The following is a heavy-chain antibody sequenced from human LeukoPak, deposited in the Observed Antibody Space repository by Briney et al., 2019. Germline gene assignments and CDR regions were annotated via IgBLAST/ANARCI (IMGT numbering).Heavy chain of an antibody. V-gene: IGHV3-30*02. J-gene: IGHJ4*02. CDR1: GFSFSSYG. Sequence: GGSLRLSCAGSGFSFSSYGMHWVRQVPGKGLEWMAFIRSDGSNKYYADSVKGQFTISRDNSKNTLYLQMNSLRAEDTAVYYCARILDSAWGELGYWGQGTLVTVSS. CDR3: ARILDSAWGELGY. CDR2: IRSDGSNK. D-gene: IGHD6-19*01.